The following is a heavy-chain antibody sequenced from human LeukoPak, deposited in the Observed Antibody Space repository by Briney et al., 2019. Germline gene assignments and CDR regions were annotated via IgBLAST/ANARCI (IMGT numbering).Heavy chain of an antibody. CDR2: ISYDGSNK. J-gene: IGHJ1*01. D-gene: IGHD1-26*01. V-gene: IGHV3-30*18. Sequence: PGGSLRLSCAASGFTFSSYGMHWVRQAPGKGLEWVAVISYDGSNKYYADSVKGRFTISRDNSKNTLYLQMNSLRAEDTAVYYCAKDGLWELPYPECFQHWGQGTLVTVSS. CDR1: GFTFSSYG. CDR3: AKDGLWELPYPECFQH.